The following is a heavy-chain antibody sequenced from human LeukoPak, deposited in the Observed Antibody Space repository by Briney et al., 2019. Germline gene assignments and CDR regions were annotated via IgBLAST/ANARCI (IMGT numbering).Heavy chain of an antibody. D-gene: IGHD2/OR15-2a*01. CDR2: IYYSGST. CDR1: GGSVNNYY. Sequence: SETLSLTCSVSGGSVNNYYWNWIRQPPGKGLEWIGYIYYSGSTRYNPSLQSRVTMSIGTSKTQFSLKLDSVTAADTAVYYCARRLRLKNPGGDAFDIWGQGTVVTVSS. J-gene: IGHJ3*02. V-gene: IGHV4-59*08. CDR3: ARRLRLKNPGGDAFDI.